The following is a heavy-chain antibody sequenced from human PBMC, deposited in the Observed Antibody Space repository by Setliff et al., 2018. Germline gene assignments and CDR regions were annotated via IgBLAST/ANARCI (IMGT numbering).Heavy chain of an antibody. CDR2: IVPIFGTA. J-gene: IGHJ6*03. CDR1: GGSFSSYA. CDR3: ARRGLPAYLTGAYYYYYM. Sequence: SVKVSCKASGGSFSSYAIIWVRQAPGQGLAWMGGIVPIFGTANYAQKFQGRVTITADESTSTAYMELSSLRSEDTAVYYCARRGLPAYLTGAYYYYYM. D-gene: IGHD7-27*01. V-gene: IGHV1-69*13.